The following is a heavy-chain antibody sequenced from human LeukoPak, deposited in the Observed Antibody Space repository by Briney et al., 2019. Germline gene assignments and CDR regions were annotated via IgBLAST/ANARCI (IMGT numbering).Heavy chain of an antibody. Sequence: GASVKVSCKASGYTFTSYYMHWVRQAPGQGLEWMGIINPSGGSTSYAQKFQGRVTMTRDTSTSTVYMALSSLRSEDTAVYYCARSSGYDFWSGYIDYWGQGTLVTVSS. D-gene: IGHD3-3*01. CDR1: GYTFTSYY. V-gene: IGHV1-46*01. CDR2: INPSGGST. CDR3: ARSSGYDFWSGYIDY. J-gene: IGHJ4*02.